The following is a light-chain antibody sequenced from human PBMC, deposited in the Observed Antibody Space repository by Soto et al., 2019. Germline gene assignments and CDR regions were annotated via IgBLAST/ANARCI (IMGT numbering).Light chain of an antibody. Sequence: EIVLTQSPATLSLSPGERATLSCRASQRVSSYLAWYQQKPGQAPRLLSYDASNRDTGIPARFSGSGSGTDFTLTISSLEPEDFAVYYCQQRSNWPQYTFGQGTKLEIK. J-gene: IGKJ2*01. CDR1: QRVSSY. CDR2: DAS. CDR3: QQRSNWPQYT. V-gene: IGKV3-11*01.